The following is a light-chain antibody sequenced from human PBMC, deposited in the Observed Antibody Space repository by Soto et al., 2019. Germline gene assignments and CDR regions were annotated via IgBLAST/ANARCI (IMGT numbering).Light chain of an antibody. Sequence: DIQMTQSPSSVSASVGDSLTITCRASQGSTSWVAWYQHKPGRAPKLLIYAASRLQSGVPSRFSGSGYGTDFNLTISSLQPEDFGTYYCQQTSSFPLTLGGGTKVEIK. J-gene: IGKJ4*01. CDR1: QGSTSW. CDR3: QQTSSFPLT. V-gene: IGKV1-12*01. CDR2: AAS.